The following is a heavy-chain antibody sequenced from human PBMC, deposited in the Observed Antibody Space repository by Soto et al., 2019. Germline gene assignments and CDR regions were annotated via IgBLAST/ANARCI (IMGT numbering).Heavy chain of an antibody. CDR1: VFTCSSYA. CDR3: AKDNTIFGVVIDYYYGMDV. J-gene: IGHJ6*02. V-gene: IGHV3-23*01. D-gene: IGHD3-3*01. CDR2: ISGSGGST. Sequence: GSLRLSGAASVFTCSSYAMSWVRQAPGKGLEWVSAISGSGGSTYYADSVKGRFTISRDNPKNTLYLQMNSLRAEDTAVYYCAKDNTIFGVVIDYYYGMDVWGQGTTVTVSS.